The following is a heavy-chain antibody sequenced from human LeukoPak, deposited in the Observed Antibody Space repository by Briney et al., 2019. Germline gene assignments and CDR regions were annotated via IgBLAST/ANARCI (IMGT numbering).Heavy chain of an antibody. D-gene: IGHD3-22*01. CDR3: ARVGSGYYYYFDY. Sequence: SETLSLTCTVSGGSVSSGSYYWSWIRQPPGKGLEWIGYIYYSGSTNYNPSLKSRVTISVDTSKNQFSLKLSSVTAADTAVYYCARVGSGYYYYFDYWGQGTLVTVSS. CDR2: IYYSGST. V-gene: IGHV4-61*01. CDR1: GGSVSSGSYY. J-gene: IGHJ4*02.